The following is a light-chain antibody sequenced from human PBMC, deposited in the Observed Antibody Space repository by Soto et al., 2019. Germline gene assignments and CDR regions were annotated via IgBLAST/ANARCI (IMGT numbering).Light chain of an antibody. J-gene: IGKJ4*01. V-gene: IGKV3-20*01. CDR3: QQYGNSPLT. CDR1: ETVPSSY. Sequence: EIVLTQSPDTLSLSAGERATLSCRASETVPSSYLAWFQQRPSQAPRLLIYGASNRATGVPDRFSVSGSGADFSLTINGLEPEDFAVYICQQYGNSPLTFGGGTRVEIK. CDR2: GAS.